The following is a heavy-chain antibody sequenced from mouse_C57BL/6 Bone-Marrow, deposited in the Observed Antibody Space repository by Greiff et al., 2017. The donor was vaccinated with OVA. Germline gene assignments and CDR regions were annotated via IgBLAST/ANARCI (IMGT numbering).Heavy chain of an antibody. CDR2: IYPSDSET. V-gene: IGHV1-61*01. CDR1: GYTFTSYW. D-gene: IGHD2-2*01. CDR3: ARGLWLRRWYFDV. Sequence: VKLQQPGAELVRPGSSVKLSCKASGYTFTSYWMDWVKQRPGQGLEWIGNIYPSDSETHYNQKFKDKATLTVDKSSSTAYMQLSSLTSEDSAVYYCARGLWLRRWYFDVWGTGTTVTVSS. J-gene: IGHJ1*03.